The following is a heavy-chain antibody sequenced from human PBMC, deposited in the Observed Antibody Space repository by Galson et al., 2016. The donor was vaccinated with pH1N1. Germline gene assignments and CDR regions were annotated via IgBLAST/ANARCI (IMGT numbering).Heavy chain of an antibody. CDR3: AKKMGFGDSLYNFDY. CDR2: IRYDGSKNDGSNK. V-gene: IGHV3-30*02. D-gene: IGHD3-10*01. J-gene: IGHJ4*02. CDR1: GFTFSSYD. Sequence: SLRLSCAASGFTFSSYDMHWVRQAPGKGLEWVAFIRYDGSKNDGSNKYYIDSVKGRFTVSRDNSKNTLYLQMRSLRAEDTAGYYCAKKMGFGDSLYNFDYWGQGTLVTVSS.